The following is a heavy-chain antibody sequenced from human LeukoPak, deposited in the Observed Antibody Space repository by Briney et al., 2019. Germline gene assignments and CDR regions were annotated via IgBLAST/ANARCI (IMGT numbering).Heavy chain of an antibody. CDR1: GYTFTSYG. CDR2: LNTYNGNT. V-gene: IGHV1-18*01. Sequence: GASVKVSCKASGYTFTSYGIIWVRQAPGQGLEWMGWLNTYNGNTNYAQKLQGRVTMTTDTSTSTAYMELRSLRSDDTAVYYCARGGVREKAFDIWGQGTMVTVSS. CDR3: ARGGVREKAFDI. J-gene: IGHJ3*02. D-gene: IGHD1-26*01.